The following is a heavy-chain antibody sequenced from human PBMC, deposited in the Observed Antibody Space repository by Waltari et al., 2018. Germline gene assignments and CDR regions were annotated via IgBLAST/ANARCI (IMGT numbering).Heavy chain of an antibody. CDR1: VSTFVGSC. V-gene: IGHV3-7*01. CDR2: IKQDGIEK. CDR3: ARDGSNGFDP. Sequence: EVQLVESGGGLVQPGGSLGLSCAASVSTFVGSCMSGVRQAPGKGVEWVANIKQDGIEKYYVDSVKGRFTISRDNAKNSLYLQMNSLRAEDTAVYYCARDGSNGFDPWGQGTLVTVSS. J-gene: IGHJ5*02.